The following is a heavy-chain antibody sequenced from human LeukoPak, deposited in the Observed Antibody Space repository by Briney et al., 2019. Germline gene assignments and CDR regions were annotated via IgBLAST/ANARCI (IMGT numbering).Heavy chain of an antibody. CDR1: GYSFTSYW. CDR2: IYPGDSDT. J-gene: IGHJ3*02. D-gene: IGHD2-15*01. Sequence: NHGESLKISCKGSGYSFTSYWIGWVRQMPGKGLEWMGIIYPGDSDTRYSPSFQGQVTISADKSISTAYLQWSSLKASDTAMYYCARQGGGVVVAAKGAFDIWGQGTMVTVSS. V-gene: IGHV5-51*01. CDR3: ARQGGGVVVAAKGAFDI.